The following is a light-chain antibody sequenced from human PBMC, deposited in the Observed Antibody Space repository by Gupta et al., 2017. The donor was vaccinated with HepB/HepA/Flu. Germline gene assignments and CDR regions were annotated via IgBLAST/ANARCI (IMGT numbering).Light chain of an antibody. V-gene: IGLV2-14*03. Sequence: SALTQPASVSGSPGQSITVSCAGHGTHVSYYNHLSWCQQHPGKAPKLIIYDADKRPSGVSDRFTGSQSGESSSLTISGLQAEDEADYYCSAYTASSTVVFGGGTKLTVL. CDR3: SAYTASSTVV. CDR1: GTHVSYYNH. CDR2: DAD. J-gene: IGLJ2*01.